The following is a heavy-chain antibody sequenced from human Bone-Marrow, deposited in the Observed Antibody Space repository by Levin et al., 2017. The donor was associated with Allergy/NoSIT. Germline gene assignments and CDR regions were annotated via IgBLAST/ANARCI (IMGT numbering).Heavy chain of an antibody. CDR1: PDSFTKYW. J-gene: IGHJ6*02. CDR2: IHPTDSET. CDR3: GRHRSCGVAGGYLEGGKFYGMDV. Sequence: GESLKISCKGSPDSFTKYWIGWVRQLPGKGLEWMGIIHPTDSETKYSPSFQGQVTISADNSISTAYLQWRSLKASDTGIYYCGRHRSCGVAGGYLEGGKFYGMDVWGQGTTVTVSS. D-gene: IGHD6-25*01. V-gene: IGHV5-51*01.